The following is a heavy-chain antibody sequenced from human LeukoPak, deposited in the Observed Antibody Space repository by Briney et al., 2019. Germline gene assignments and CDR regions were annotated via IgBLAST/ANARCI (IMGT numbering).Heavy chain of an antibody. Sequence: SETLSLTCAVYGGSFSGYYWSWIRQPPGKGLEWIGEINHSGSTNYNPSLKSRVTISVDTSKNQFSLKLSSVTAADTAVYYCASSVGVDFWSGYPYDYWGQGTLVTVSS. CDR3: ASSVGVDFWSGYPYDY. CDR1: GGSFSGYY. CDR2: INHSGST. D-gene: IGHD3-3*01. V-gene: IGHV4-34*01. J-gene: IGHJ4*02.